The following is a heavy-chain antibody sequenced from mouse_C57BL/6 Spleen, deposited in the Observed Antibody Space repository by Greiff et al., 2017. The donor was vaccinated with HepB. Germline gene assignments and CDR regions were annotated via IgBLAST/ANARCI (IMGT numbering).Heavy chain of an antibody. CDR3: TRAGDSTTWGYFEV. V-gene: IGHV5-9-1*02. J-gene: IGHJ1*03. Sequence: EVKLVESGEGLVKPGGSLKLSCAASGFTFRSYAMSWVRQTPEKRLEWVAYISSGGDYIYYADTVKGRFTISRDNARNTLYLQMSSLKSEDTAMYYCTRAGDSTTWGYFEVWGTGTTVTVSS. CDR1: GFTFRSYA. D-gene: IGHD6-1*01. CDR2: ISSGGDYI.